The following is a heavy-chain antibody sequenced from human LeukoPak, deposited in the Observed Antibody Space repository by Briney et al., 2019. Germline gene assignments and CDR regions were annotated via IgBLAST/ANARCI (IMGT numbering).Heavy chain of an antibody. CDR3: AKVGAFTAINF. CDR1: GFAFSDES. CDR2: ISSTSGDI. Sequence: GGSLRLSCAAFGFAFSDESMTWVRQAPGKGLEWVSFISSTSGDIYYADSVRGRFTISRDNAKNSLYLQMNSLRADDTAVYYCAKVGAFTAINFWGQGTLVTVSS. J-gene: IGHJ4*02. V-gene: IGHV3-21*01. D-gene: IGHD5-18*01.